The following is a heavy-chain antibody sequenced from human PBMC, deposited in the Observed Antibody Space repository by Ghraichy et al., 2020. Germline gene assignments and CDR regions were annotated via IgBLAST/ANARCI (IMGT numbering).Heavy chain of an antibody. CDR2: ITISGNT. Sequence: GGSLRLSCAASGFTLNSYSINWVRQAPGKGLEWVSIITISGNTDYSDSVKGRFTISRDNAKKSAYLQMNSMRAEDTGVYYCSRDSREYKGQNYAWGQGTLVTVSS. CDR1: GFTLNSYS. CDR3: SRDSREYKGQNYA. V-gene: IGHV3-21*01. J-gene: IGHJ5*02. D-gene: IGHD2/OR15-2a*01.